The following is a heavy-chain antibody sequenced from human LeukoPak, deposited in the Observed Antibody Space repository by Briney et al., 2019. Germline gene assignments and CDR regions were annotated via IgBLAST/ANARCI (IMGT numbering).Heavy chain of an antibody. CDR2: FDPEDGET. J-gene: IGHJ4*02. Sequence: ASVNVSCKVSGYTLTELSMHWVRQAPGKGLERMGGFDPEDGETIYAQKFQGRVTMTEDTSTDTAYMELSSLRSEDTAVYYCATMRYCSSTSCYTDFDYWGQGTLVTVSS. CDR1: GYTLTELS. D-gene: IGHD2-2*02. CDR3: ATMRYCSSTSCYTDFDY. V-gene: IGHV1-24*01.